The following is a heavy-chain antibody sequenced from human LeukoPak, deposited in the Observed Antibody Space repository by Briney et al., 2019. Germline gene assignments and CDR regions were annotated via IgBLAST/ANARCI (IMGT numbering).Heavy chain of an antibody. V-gene: IGHV3-7*03. CDR2: IKQDGNEK. Sequence: GGSLRLSCAASGFTFSNYWMHWVRQAPGKGLEWVANIKQDGNEKYYVDSVKGRFTISRDNAKNSLYPQMNSLRAEDTAVYYCARDYFDYWGQGTLVTVSS. CDR3: ARDYFDY. CDR1: GFTFSNYW. J-gene: IGHJ4*02.